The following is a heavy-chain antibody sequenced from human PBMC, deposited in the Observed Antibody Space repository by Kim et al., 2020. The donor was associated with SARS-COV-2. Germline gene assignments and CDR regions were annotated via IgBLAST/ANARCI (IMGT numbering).Heavy chain of an antibody. J-gene: IGHJ4*02. CDR2: IIPLFAP. V-gene: IGHV1-69*13. Sequence: SVKVSCKASGGTFSDYAISWVRQAPGQGLEWMGGIIPLFAPNYAQKFQGRVTIIADESTSTAYMELSSLRSEETAVYYCAGGGYSYGHLFVSGGQGPLVTVSS. D-gene: IGHD5-18*01. CDR3: AGGGYSYGHLFVS. CDR1: GGTFSDYA.